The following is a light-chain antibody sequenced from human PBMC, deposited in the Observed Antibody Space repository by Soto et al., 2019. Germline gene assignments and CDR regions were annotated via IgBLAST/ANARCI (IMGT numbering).Light chain of an antibody. J-gene: IGKJ4*01. CDR2: DAS. CDR3: QQRSNWPRLT. V-gene: IGKV3-11*01. Sequence: EIVLPQSPATLSLSPGERATLSCRASQSVSSYLAWYQQKPGQAPRLLIYDASNRATGIPARFSGSGSGTDVTLTISSLEPEDFAVYYCQQRSNWPRLTFGGGTKVEIK. CDR1: QSVSSY.